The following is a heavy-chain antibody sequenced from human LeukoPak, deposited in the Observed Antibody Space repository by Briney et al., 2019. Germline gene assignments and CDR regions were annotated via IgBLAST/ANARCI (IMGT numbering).Heavy chain of an antibody. CDR2: IYYSGST. V-gene: IGHV4-39*07. Sequence: PSETLSLTCTVSGGSISSSSYYWGWIRQPPGKGLEWIGSIYYSGSTYYNPSLKSRVTISVDTSKNQFSLKLSSVTAADTAVYYCARVLKSSGWPLAAAGIKARMKYMDVWGKGTTVTVSS. CDR1: GGSISSSSYY. D-gene: IGHD6-13*01. CDR3: ARVLKSSGWPLAAAGIKARMKYMDV. J-gene: IGHJ6*03.